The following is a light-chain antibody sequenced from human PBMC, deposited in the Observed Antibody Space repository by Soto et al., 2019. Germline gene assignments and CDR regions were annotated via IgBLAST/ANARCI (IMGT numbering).Light chain of an antibody. CDR3: QQYYSPPYT. V-gene: IGKV4-1*01. CDR2: WAS. Sequence: DIVMTKSPDSLAVPLGERATTSCKSSRSILYSSTNENPLAWYQHTPGQPPKLLIYWASTRKSGVPDRFSGSGSGTDFTLTISSLRAEDLAVYYCQQYYSPPYTFGQGTKLEIK. CDR1: RSILYSSTNENP. J-gene: IGKJ2*01.